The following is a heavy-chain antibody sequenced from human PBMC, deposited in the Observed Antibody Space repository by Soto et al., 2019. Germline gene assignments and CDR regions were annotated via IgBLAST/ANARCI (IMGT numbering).Heavy chain of an antibody. Sequence: QIQLVQSGAEVKKPGASVKVSCKASGFTFISYGIIWVRQAPGQGLEWMGWISTYNGNTNYAQKLQGRVTMTTDTSASTAYMELRSLRADDTAVYYCARDFYDFWSGHSPSCFDPWGQGTLVTVSS. CDR2: ISTYNGNT. CDR3: ARDFYDFWSGHSPSCFDP. J-gene: IGHJ5*02. V-gene: IGHV1-18*04. CDR1: GFTFISYG. D-gene: IGHD3-3*01.